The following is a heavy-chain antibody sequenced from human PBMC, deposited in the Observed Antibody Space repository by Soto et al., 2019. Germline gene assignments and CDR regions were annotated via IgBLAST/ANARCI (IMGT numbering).Heavy chain of an antibody. CDR3: AREGYCSSTSCYSFDY. CDR2: TYYRSKWYY. J-gene: IGHJ4*02. D-gene: IGHD2-2*01. CDR1: GDSVSSYSST. Sequence: PSQTLSLTCAISGDSVSSYSSTWNWIRPSPSRGLEWLGRTYYRSKWYYDYAVSVKSRITINPDTSNNQLSLHLNSVTPDDTAVYYCAREGYCSSTSCYSFDYWGQGTLVTVSS. V-gene: IGHV6-1*01.